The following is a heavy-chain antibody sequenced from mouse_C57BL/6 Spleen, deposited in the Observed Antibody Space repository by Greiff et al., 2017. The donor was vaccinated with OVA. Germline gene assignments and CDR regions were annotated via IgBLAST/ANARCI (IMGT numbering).Heavy chain of an antibody. CDR1: GYTFTSYT. CDR3: AREGWEN. V-gene: IGHV1-4*01. CDR2: INPSSGYT. J-gene: IGHJ2*01. D-gene: IGHD2-3*01. Sequence: VKLMESGAELARPGASVKMSCKASGYTFTSYTMHWVKQRPGQGLEWIGYINPSSGYTKYNQKFKDKATLTADKSSSTAYMPLSSLTSEDSAVYYCAREGWENRGEGTTLTVSS.